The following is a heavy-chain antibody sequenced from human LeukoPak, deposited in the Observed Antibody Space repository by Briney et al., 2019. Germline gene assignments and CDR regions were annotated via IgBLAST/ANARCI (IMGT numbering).Heavy chain of an antibody. Sequence: GGSLRLSCAASRFTFSSHWMSWVRQAPGKGLEWVANINQDGSDKYYVDSVKGRFTISRDNAKNSLYLQMNSLRAEDTAVYYCARDGVRDGLYFDCWGQGTLVTVSS. J-gene: IGHJ4*02. CDR1: RFTFSSHW. V-gene: IGHV3-7*01. CDR3: ARDGVRDGLYFDC. CDR2: INQDGSDK. D-gene: IGHD5-24*01.